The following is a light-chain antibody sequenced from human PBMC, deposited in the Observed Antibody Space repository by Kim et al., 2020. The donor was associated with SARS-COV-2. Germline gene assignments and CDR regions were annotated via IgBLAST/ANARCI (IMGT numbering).Light chain of an antibody. CDR3: QSYDSTTFAV. J-gene: IGLJ7*01. CDR2: DHD. Sequence: KTVTISCTRRSGSIDSHFVQWFQQRPGIAPITVIYDHDQRPSGVPDRFSASVDTGSNSASLIISRLWTDDEADYFCQSYDSTTFAVFGTGTQLTVL. CDR1: SGSIDSHF. V-gene: IGLV6-57*03.